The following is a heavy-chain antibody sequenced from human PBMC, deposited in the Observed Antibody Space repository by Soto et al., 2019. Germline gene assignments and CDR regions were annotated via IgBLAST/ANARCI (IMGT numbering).Heavy chain of an antibody. D-gene: IGHD1-20*01. Sequence: SVKVSCKASGGTFSSYAISWVRQAPGQGLEWMGGIIPIFGTANYAQKFQGRVTITADKSTSTAYMELSSLRSEDTAVYYCARAHTITDAFDIWGQGTMVTVSS. J-gene: IGHJ3*02. CDR2: IIPIFGTA. CDR3: ARAHTITDAFDI. CDR1: GGTFSSYA. V-gene: IGHV1-69*06.